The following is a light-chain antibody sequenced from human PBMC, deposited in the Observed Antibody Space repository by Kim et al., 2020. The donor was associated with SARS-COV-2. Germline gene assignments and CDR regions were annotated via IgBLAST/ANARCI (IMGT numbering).Light chain of an antibody. CDR2: LGS. CDR1: QIRLQRNGYNY. J-gene: IGKJ5*01. Sequence: PASISCRSSQIRLQRNGYNYLDWYLQKRGQSPQLLIYLGSNRASGGPDRFSGSGSGTDFTLKISRVEAEDVGVYYSMQALQTPITFGQGRRLEIK. V-gene: IGKV2-28*01. CDR3: MQALQTPIT.